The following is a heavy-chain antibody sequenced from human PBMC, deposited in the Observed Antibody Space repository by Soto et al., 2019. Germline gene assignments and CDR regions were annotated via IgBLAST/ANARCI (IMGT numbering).Heavy chain of an antibody. V-gene: IGHV1-69*02. Sequence: SVKVSCKASGGTFSSYTISWVRQAPGQGLEWMGRIIPILGIANYAQKFQGRVTITADKSTSTAYMELSSLRSEDTAVHYCAWSLWYGEFPQHFDYCDQGTLVTVSS. J-gene: IGHJ4*02. CDR1: GGTFSSYT. D-gene: IGHD3-10*01. CDR2: IIPILGIA. CDR3: AWSLWYGEFPQHFDY.